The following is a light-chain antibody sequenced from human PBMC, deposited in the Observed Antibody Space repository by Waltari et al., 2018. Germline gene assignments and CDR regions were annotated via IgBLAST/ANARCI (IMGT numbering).Light chain of an antibody. J-gene: IGLJ3*02. V-gene: IGLV2-14*03. CDR1: SSDIGGYNF. Sequence: QSALPQPASVSGSLGQSIPISCTGTSSDIGGYNFFSWYQQHPGLAPKLIIYDVSNRPSGVSDRFSGSKSGNTASLTISGLQAEDAADYYCNSYTSTTTPVFGGGTKVTVL. CDR3: NSYTSTTTPV. CDR2: DVS.